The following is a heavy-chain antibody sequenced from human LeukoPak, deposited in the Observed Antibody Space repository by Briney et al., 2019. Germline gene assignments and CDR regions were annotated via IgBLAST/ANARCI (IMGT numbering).Heavy chain of an antibody. Sequence: SETLSLTCTVSGGSINRHYWSWIRQAPGKGLEWIGHISYRGSTNYNPSLKSRVTMSLDTSRKQFSLRLTSVTAADTAVYYCARLKFYDSTGYSPGYYMDVWGKGTTVSVFS. CDR3: ARLKFYDSTGYSPGYYMDV. CDR2: ISYRGST. J-gene: IGHJ6*03. D-gene: IGHD3-22*01. CDR1: GGSINRHY. V-gene: IGHV4-59*11.